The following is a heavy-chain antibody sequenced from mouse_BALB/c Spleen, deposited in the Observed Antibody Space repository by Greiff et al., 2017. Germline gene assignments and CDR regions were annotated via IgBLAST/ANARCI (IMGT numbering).Heavy chain of an antibody. J-gene: IGHJ4*01. D-gene: IGHD1-2*01. CDR3: AREGGLRLRTYAMDY. CDR2: IYPGGGYT. Sequence: QVQLKESGAELVRPGTSVKMSCKAAGYTFTNYWIGWVKQRPGHGLEWIGDIYPGGGYTNYNEKFKGKATLTADTSSSTAYMQLSSLTSEDSAIYYCAREGGLRLRTYAMDYWGQGTSVTVSS. V-gene: IGHV1-63*02. CDR1: GYTFTNYW.